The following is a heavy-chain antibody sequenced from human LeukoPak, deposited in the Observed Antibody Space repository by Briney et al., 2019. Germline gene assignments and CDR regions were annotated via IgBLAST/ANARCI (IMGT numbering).Heavy chain of an antibody. J-gene: IGHJ5*02. D-gene: IGHD3-10*01. CDR1: GFIFTNYG. Sequence: GGTLTLSCAASGFIFTNYGMAWVRQAPGKGLEWVSGLSGNVHNPYYADSVKGRFTISRDNSKNTLYLEMNSLRAEDTATYFCAKDNYGRYDLWGPGTLVTVSS. CDR2: LSGNVHNP. CDR3: AKDNYGRYDL. V-gene: IGHV3-23*01.